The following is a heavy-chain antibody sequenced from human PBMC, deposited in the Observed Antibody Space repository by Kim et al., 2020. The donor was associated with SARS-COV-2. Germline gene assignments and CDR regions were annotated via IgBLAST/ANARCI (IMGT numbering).Heavy chain of an antibody. CDR2: IYNSGST. D-gene: IGHD2-21*01. J-gene: IGHJ5*02. Sequence: SETLSLTFTVSGGSIRSGGYFWIWIRQHPGKGLEWIGYIYNSGSTYYNPSLKSRVTISVDTSKNQLSLKLSSVTAADTAVYYCARVIGGGGQGVNRFDPWGQGTLVTVSS. CDR3: ARVIGGGGQGVNRFDP. V-gene: IGHV4-31*03. CDR1: GGSIRSGGYF.